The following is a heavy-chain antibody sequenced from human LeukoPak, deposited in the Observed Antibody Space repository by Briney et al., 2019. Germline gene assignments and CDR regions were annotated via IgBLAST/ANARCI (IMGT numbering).Heavy chain of an antibody. CDR1: GFTLSSYD. D-gene: IGHD2-15*01. Sequence: TGGSLRLSCAASGFTLSSYDMHWVRHATGKGLEWVSAIGTAGDTYYPGSVKGRFTISRENAKNSLYLQMNSLRAGDTAVYYCARVGCSGGSCYIDYWGQGTLVTVSS. J-gene: IGHJ4*02. CDR3: ARVGCSGGSCYIDY. V-gene: IGHV3-13*01. CDR2: IGTAGDT.